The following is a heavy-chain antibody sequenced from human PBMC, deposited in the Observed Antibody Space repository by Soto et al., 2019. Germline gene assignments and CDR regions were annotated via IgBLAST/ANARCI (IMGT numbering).Heavy chain of an antibody. D-gene: IGHD2-15*01. J-gene: IGHJ4*02. CDR3: ARDSGGNPPHPYYFAY. V-gene: IGHV1-18*01. CDR2: ISAYNGNT. CDR1: GYTFTSYG. Sequence: SVKVSCKASGYTFTSYGISWVRQAPGQGLEWMGWISAYNGNTNYAQKLQGRVTMTTDTSTSTAYMELRSLRSDDTAVYYCARDSGGNPPHPYYFAYWGQGTLVTVSS.